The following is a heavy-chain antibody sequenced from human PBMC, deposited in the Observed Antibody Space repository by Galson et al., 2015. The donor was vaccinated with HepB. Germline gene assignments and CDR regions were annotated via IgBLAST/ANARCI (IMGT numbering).Heavy chain of an antibody. CDR1: GFTVSSNY. Sequence: SLRLSCAASGFTVSSNYMSWVRQAPRKGLEWVSVVYSGGSTYYADSVKGRFTISRDNSKNTLYLQMNSLRAEDTAVYYCTRVGSLSGDDYWGQGTLVTVSS. CDR3: TRVGSLSGDDY. D-gene: IGHD7-27*01. V-gene: IGHV3-53*01. CDR2: VYSGGST. J-gene: IGHJ4*02.